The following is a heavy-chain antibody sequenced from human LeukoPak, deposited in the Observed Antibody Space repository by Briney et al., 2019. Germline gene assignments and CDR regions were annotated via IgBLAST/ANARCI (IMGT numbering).Heavy chain of an antibody. CDR3: AKEPQIDRRPDY. D-gene: IGHD3-22*01. CDR2: ISGSGSNT. Sequence: GGSLRLSCAASGFTSSSYAMSWVRQAPGKGLEWVSAISGSGSNTYYADSVKGRFTISRDNSKNTLYLQMNTLRTEDTAVYYCAKEPQIDRRPDYWGQGTLVTVSS. J-gene: IGHJ4*02. CDR1: GFTSSSYA. V-gene: IGHV3-23*01.